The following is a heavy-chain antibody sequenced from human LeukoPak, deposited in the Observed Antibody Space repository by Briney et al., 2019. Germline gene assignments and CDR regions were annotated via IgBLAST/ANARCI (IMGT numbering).Heavy chain of an antibody. J-gene: IGHJ4*02. CDR2: INWNGGST. CDR1: GFTFDDYG. Sequence: GGSLRLSCAASGFTFDDYGMSWVRQAPGKGLEWVSGINWNGGSTGYADSVKGRFTISRDNSKNTLYLQMNSLRAEDTAVYYCAKGSGSSWYMDYFDYWGQGTLVTVSS. CDR3: AKGSGSSWYMDYFDY. V-gene: IGHV3-20*04. D-gene: IGHD6-13*01.